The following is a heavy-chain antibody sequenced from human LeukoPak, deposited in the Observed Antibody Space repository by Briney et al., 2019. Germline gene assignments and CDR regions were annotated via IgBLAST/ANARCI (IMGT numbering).Heavy chain of an antibody. CDR2: IYPGDSDT. D-gene: IGHD5-12*01. V-gene: IGHV5-51*01. CDR3: ARPVATISYYFDY. CDR1: GYSFTSYW. Sequence: RGESLKISCKGSGYSFTSYWIGWVRQLPGKGLEWMGIIYPGDSDTRYSPSFQGQVTISADKSISTAYLQWSSLKASDTAMYYCARPVATISYYFDYWGQGTLVTVSS. J-gene: IGHJ4*02.